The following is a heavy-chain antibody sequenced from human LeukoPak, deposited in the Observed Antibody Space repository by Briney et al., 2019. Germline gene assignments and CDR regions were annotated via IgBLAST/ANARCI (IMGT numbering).Heavy chain of an antibody. CDR2: IYYSGST. CDR1: GGSISSSSYS. V-gene: IGHV4-39*01. CDR3: ASPPKDPYYYYGMDV. Sequence: SQTLSLTCTVSGGSISSSSYSWGWIRQPPGKGLEWIGSIYYSGSTYYNPSLKSRVTISVDTSKNQFSLKLSSVTAADTAVYYCASPPKDPYYYYGMDVWGQGTTVTVSS. J-gene: IGHJ6*02.